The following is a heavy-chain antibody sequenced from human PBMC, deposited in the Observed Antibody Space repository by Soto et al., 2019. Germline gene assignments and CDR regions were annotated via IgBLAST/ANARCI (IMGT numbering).Heavy chain of an antibody. CDR1: GLTFGSRA. CDR3: ARGSTDSYSGSRIFDF. D-gene: IGHD3-10*01. CDR2: ITDTGGDA. Sequence: GGSLRLSCVASGLTFGSRAMSWVRQAPGEGLQWVSTITDTGGDAKYADSVRGRFVISRDNSKKTLYLQMTSLTAEDSAMYFCARGSTDSYSGSRIFDFWGRGTLVTVS. V-gene: IGHV3-23*01. J-gene: IGHJ4*02.